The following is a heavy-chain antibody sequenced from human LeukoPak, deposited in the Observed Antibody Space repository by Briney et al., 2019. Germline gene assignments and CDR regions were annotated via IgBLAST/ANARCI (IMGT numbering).Heavy chain of an antibody. Sequence: GGSLRLSCAASGFTVSSKYMSWIRQAPGKGLEWVSYISSSSSYTNYADSVKGRFTISRDNAKNSLYLQMNSLRAEDTAVYYCARGSPPHPWGQGTLVTVSS. V-gene: IGHV3-11*06. CDR1: GFTVSSKY. CDR2: ISSSSSYT. J-gene: IGHJ5*02. CDR3: ARGSPPHP.